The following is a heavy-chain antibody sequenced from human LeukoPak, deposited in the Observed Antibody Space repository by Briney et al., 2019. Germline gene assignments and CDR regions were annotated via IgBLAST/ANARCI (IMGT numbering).Heavy chain of an antibody. Sequence: GGSLRLSCAASGFTFSSYAMSWVRQAPGKGLEWVSAISGSGGSTYYADSVKGRFTISRDNSKDTLYLQMNSLRAEDTSVYYCAKDGLYDYVWGSNRLVNWFDPWGQGTLVTVSS. CDR2: ISGSGGST. CDR3: AKDGLYDYVWGSNRLVNWFDP. V-gene: IGHV3-23*01. D-gene: IGHD3-16*02. J-gene: IGHJ5*02. CDR1: GFTFSSYA.